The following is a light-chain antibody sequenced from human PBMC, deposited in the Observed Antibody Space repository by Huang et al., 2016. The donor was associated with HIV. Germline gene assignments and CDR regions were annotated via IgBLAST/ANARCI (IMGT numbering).Light chain of an antibody. Sequence: ILLTQFPATLSVSPGQRVTLSCRASQSVGGKLAWYQQRPGQAPRLLIYGASTRVPPLPDRFSGSGSGTEFTLTISSLQSEDFAVYYCQQYDTWPPLTFGGGTKV. CDR2: GAS. CDR3: QQYDTWPPLT. CDR1: QSVGGK. V-gene: IGKV3-15*01. J-gene: IGKJ4*01.